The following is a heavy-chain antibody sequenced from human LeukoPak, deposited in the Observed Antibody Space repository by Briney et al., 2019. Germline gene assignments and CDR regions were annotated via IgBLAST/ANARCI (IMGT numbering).Heavy chain of an antibody. CDR3: AREALDAFDI. V-gene: IGHV4-59*12. CDR2: IYYSGST. Sequence: SETLSLTCTVSGGSISTYYWSWIRQPPGKGLEWIGYIYYSGSTNYNPSLKSRVTISVDTSKNQFSLKLSSVTAADTAVYYCAREALDAFDIWGQGTMVTVSS. J-gene: IGHJ3*02. CDR1: GGSISTYY.